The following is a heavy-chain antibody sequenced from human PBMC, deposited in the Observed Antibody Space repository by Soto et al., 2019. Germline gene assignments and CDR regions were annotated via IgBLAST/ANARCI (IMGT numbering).Heavy chain of an antibody. CDR2: IYHSGST. CDR3: ATLISIADRDVQAFDI. J-gene: IGHJ3*02. CDR1: GGSISSSNW. Sequence: QVQLQESGPGLVKPSGTLSLTCAVSGGSISSSNWWSWVRQPPGKGLEWIGEIYHSGSTNYHPSLHGRVTISVDKSKNQFSLKLSDVTAADTAVYYCATLISIADRDVQAFDIWGQGTMVTVSS. D-gene: IGHD6-6*01. V-gene: IGHV4-4*02.